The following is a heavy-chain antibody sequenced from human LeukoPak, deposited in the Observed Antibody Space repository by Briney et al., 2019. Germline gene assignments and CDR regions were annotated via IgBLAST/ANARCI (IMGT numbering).Heavy chain of an antibody. V-gene: IGHV1-69*04. Sequence: SVKVSCKASGGTFSSYAISWVRQAPGQGLEWMGRIIPILGIANYAQKFQGRVTITADKSTSTAYMELSSLRSEDTAVYYCARDYDSSGYPFDYWGQGTLVTVSS. CDR2: IIPILGIA. CDR1: GGTFSSYA. CDR3: ARDYDSSGYPFDY. J-gene: IGHJ4*02. D-gene: IGHD3-22*01.